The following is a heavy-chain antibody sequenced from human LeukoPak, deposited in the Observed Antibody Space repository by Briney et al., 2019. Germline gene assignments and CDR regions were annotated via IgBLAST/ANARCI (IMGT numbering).Heavy chain of an antibody. CDR2: ISSSSSYI. CDR1: GFTFSSYS. D-gene: IGHD2-2*01. V-gene: IGHV3-21*01. Sequence: PGGSLRLSCAASGFTFSSYSMNWVRQAPGKGLEWVSSISSSSSYIYYADSVKGRFTISRDNAKNSLYLQMNSLRAEDTAVYYCARDRDVVVVPAAIGYWGQGTLVTVSS. CDR3: ARDRDVVVVPAAIGY. J-gene: IGHJ4*02.